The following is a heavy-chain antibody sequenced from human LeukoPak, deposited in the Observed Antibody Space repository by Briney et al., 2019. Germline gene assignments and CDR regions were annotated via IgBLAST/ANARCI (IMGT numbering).Heavy chain of an antibody. V-gene: IGHV3-23*01. CDR3: ASNVNYDSSGYGN. CDR2: ISGSGGST. D-gene: IGHD3-22*01. J-gene: IGHJ4*02. Sequence: PGGSLRLSCAASGFTFSSYAMSWVRQAPGKGLEWVSAISGSGGSTYYADSVKGRFTISRDNSKNSLYLQMNSLRAEDTAVYYCASNVNYDSSGYGNWGQGTLVTVSS. CDR1: GFTFSSYA.